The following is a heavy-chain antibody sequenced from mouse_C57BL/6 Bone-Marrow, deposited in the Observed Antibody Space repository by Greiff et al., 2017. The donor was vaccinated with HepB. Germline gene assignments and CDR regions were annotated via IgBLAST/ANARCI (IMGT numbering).Heavy chain of an antibody. Sequence: EVKVVESGPELVKPGASVKIPCKASGYTFTDYNMDWVKQSHGKSLEWIGDINPNNGGTIYNQKFKGKATLTVDKSSSTAYMELRSLTSEDTAVYYCARSLRLRRRRSGYFDYWGQGTTLTVSS. CDR2: INPNNGGT. CDR1: GYTFTDYN. CDR3: ARSLRLRRRRSGYFDY. J-gene: IGHJ2*01. V-gene: IGHV1-18*01. D-gene: IGHD2-2*01.